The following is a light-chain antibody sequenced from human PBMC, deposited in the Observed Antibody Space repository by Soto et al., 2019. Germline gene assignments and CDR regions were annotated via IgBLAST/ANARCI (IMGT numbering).Light chain of an antibody. J-gene: IGLJ1*01. Sequence: QSALTQPPSASGSPGQSVAISCTGTSSDVGGYNYVSWYQQHPGKAPKLMIYEVSYRPSGISNRFSGSKSDNTASLTISGLQAEDEADYYCSSYTTSSTLVVGTGTKVTVL. CDR1: SSDVGGYNY. CDR2: EVS. CDR3: SSYTTSSTLV. V-gene: IGLV2-14*01.